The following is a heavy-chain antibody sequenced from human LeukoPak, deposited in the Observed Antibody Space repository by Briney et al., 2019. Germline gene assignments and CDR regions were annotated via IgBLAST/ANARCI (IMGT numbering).Heavy chain of an antibody. Sequence: GASLKVSCKASGYTFTGYYVHWVRQTPGQGVEWMGWISPNSDGTNYAQKFKGRVTMTEDTSISTAYMELSRLRSADTAVYYCARDLGVLRGYRDYDSPDRDYFDYWGQGTLVTVSS. CDR1: GYTFTGYY. J-gene: IGHJ4*02. CDR2: ISPNSDGT. CDR3: ARDLGVLRGYRDYDSPDRDYFDY. V-gene: IGHV1-2*02. D-gene: IGHD5-12*01.